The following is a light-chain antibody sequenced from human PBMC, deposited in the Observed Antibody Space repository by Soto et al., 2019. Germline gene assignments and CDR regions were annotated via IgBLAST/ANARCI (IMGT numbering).Light chain of an antibody. CDR3: QQYNSWPT. V-gene: IGKV3-15*01. Sequence: EIIMTQSPATLSVSPGEGATLSCRTSHSISTNLAWYQHKRGQSPRLLVYGASTRATGVPARFSGSGSGAEFTLSISSLKSEDFAVYYCQQYNSWPTVGGGTKVDI. J-gene: IGKJ4*01. CDR1: HSISTN. CDR2: GAS.